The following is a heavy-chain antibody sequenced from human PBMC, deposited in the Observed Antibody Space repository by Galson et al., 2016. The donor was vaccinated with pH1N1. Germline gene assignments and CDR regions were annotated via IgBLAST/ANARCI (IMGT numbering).Heavy chain of an antibody. CDR3: VRAIGGAASY. J-gene: IGHJ4*02. CDR2: IKQDGSEI. Sequence: SLRLSCAASGFSFSDYWISWVRQAPGKGLEWVANIKQDGSEIYYVDSAKGRCTISRDNAKNSVSLQMNSLRVEDTGVYYCVRAIGGAASYWGQGTLVTVSS. V-gene: IGHV3-7*01. CDR1: GFSFSDYW. D-gene: IGHD6-13*01.